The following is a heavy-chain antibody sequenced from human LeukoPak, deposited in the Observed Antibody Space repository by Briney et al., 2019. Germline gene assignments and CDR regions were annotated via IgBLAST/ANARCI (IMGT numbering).Heavy chain of an antibody. Sequence: GGSLRLSCAASGFSFDFSGYAMSWVRQAPGKGLDWVSGINGIGTSIYYADSVKGRFTISRDNSDNTLYLQMNSLGADDTAVYYCAKGSIYGDYGDFDHWGQGTLVTVSS. CDR2: INGIGTSI. CDR1: GFSFDFSGYA. J-gene: IGHJ4*02. D-gene: IGHD4-17*01. CDR3: AKGSIYGDYGDFDH. V-gene: IGHV3-23*05.